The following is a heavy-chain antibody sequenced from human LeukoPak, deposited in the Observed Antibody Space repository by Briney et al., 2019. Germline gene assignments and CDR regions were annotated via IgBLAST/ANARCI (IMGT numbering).Heavy chain of an antibody. D-gene: IGHD1-14*01. CDR2: MNPNSGYT. CDR1: GYTFTSSD. CDR3: ARISDHNWYFDL. J-gene: IGHJ2*01. V-gene: IGHV1-8*01. Sequence: ASVKVSCKASGYTFTSSDINWVRRATGQGLEWMGWMNPNSGYTGYPQKFQGRVTMTRNTSITTAYMELSNLRSEDTAVYYCARISDHNWYFDLWGRGTLVTVSS.